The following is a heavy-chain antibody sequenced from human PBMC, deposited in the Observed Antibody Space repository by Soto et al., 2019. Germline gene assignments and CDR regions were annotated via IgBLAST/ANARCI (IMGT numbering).Heavy chain of an antibody. D-gene: IGHD6-6*01. CDR3: ARRIAARPFDY. Sequence: QLQLQESGPGLVKPSETLSLTCTVSGGSISSSSYYWGWIRQPPGKGLEWTGSIYYSGSTYYNPSRKSRVAISVDTSKNQFSLKLSSVTAADPAVYYCARRIAARPFDYWGQGTLVTVSS. CDR2: IYYSGST. CDR1: GGSISSSSYY. V-gene: IGHV4-39*01. J-gene: IGHJ4*02.